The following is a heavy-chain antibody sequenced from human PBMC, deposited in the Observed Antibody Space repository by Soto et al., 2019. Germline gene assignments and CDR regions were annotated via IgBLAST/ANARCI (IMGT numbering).Heavy chain of an antibody. Sequence: QVQLQESGPGLVKPSETLSLTCTVSGGSISSYYWSWIRQPPGKGLEWIGYIYYSGSTNYNPSLTSRVTISVDTSKNQFSLKLSSVTAADTAGYYCARRYGGTFDYWGQGTLVTVSS. CDR1: GGSISSYY. V-gene: IGHV4-59*08. CDR3: ARRYGGTFDY. CDR2: IYYSGST. D-gene: IGHD2-15*01. J-gene: IGHJ4*02.